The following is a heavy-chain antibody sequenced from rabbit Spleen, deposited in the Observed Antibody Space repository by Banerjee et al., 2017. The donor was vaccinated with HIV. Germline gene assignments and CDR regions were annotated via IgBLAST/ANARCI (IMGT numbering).Heavy chain of an antibody. CDR2: INGITGKA. CDR1: GFSFSSSYW. CDR3: ARDLVGVIGWNFYL. J-gene: IGHJ4*01. Sequence: QSLEESGGDLVKPGASLTLTCTASGFSFSSSYWMCWVRQAPGKGLEWIACINGITGKAVYASWAKGRFTISRTSSTTVTLRMTSLTAADRAAYFCARDLVGVIGWNFYLWGPGTLVTVS. D-gene: IGHD1-1*01. V-gene: IGHV1S40*01.